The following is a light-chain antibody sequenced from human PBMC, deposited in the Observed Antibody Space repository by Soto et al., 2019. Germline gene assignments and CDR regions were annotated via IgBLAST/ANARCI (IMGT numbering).Light chain of an antibody. CDR1: SSNIGINT. V-gene: IGLV1-44*01. CDR2: GNN. Sequence: QSVLTQPPSASGTPGQTITISCSGGSSNIGINTVSWYEHLPGTAPRLLIYGNNQRPSGVPDRFSGSKSGTSASLAISGLQSEDEAHYDCATWDDSLYVHVCGTGTKVTVL. J-gene: IGLJ1*01. CDR3: ATWDDSLYVHV.